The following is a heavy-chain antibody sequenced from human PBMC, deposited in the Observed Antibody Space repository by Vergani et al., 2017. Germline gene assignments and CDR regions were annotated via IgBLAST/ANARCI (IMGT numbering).Heavy chain of an antibody. V-gene: IGHV1-46*01. CDR1: GGTFSSYA. CDR3: ASLYNWNDFSWFDP. Sequence: QVQLVQSGAEVKKPGSSVKVSCKASGGTFSSYAISWVRQAPGQGLEWMGIINPSGGSTSYAQKFQGRVTMTRDTSTSTVYMELSSLRSEDTAVYYCASLYNWNDFSWFDPWGQGTLVTVSS. J-gene: IGHJ5*02. CDR2: INPSGGST. D-gene: IGHD1-20*01.